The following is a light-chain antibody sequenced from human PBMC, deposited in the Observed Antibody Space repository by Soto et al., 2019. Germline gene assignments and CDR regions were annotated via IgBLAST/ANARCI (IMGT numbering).Light chain of an antibody. J-gene: IGLJ1*01. V-gene: IGLV1-47*02. CDR1: SSNIGSNY. CDR3: EAWDDSLSGSYV. Sequence: QSVLTQPPSASGTPGQRVTISCSGSSSNIGSNYVYWYQQLPGTAPKLLLYSNNQRPSGVPDRFSGSKSGTSASLAISGLRSEDEAAYFCEAWDDSLSGSYVFGTGTKVTVL. CDR2: SNN.